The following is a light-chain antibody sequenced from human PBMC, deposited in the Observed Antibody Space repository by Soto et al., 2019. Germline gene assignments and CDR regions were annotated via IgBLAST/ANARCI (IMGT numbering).Light chain of an antibody. CDR2: VAS. Sequence: EIVVTQSPATLSVSPGERATLSCRASQSVSSNLAWYQQKPGQAPRLLIYVASTRATGIPARFSGSGSGTELTLTISSLQSEDFAVYYCQQYNNWPPYTFGQGTKLEIK. CDR1: QSVSSN. CDR3: QQYNNWPPYT. J-gene: IGKJ2*01. V-gene: IGKV3-15*01.